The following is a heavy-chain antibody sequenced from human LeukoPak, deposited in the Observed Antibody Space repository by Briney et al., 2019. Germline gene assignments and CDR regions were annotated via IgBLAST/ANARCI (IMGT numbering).Heavy chain of an antibody. V-gene: IGHV3-23*01. CDR3: AKDRAYISSWYGCSTP. CDR2: ISADGASA. Sequence: GGSLRLSCAASGFTFSSYWMSWVRQAPGKGLEWVSAISADGASAYYADSVQGRFTISRDNSKSTLFLEMNSLRAEDTAVYYCAKDRAYISSWYGCSTPWGQGTLVTVSS. D-gene: IGHD6-13*01. CDR1: GFTFSSYW. J-gene: IGHJ5*02.